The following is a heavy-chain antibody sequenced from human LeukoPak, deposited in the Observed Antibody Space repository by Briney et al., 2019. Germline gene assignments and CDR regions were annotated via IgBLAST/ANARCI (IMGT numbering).Heavy chain of an antibody. J-gene: IGHJ4*02. CDR1: GFTFSNY. Sequence: GSLRLSCAASGFTFSNYWSWIRQPPGKGLEWIGEINHSGSTNYNPSLKSRVTISVDTSKNQFSLKLSSVTAADTAVYYCARVPMVRGVINYWGQGTLVTVSS. CDR2: INHSGST. D-gene: IGHD3-10*01. V-gene: IGHV4-34*01. CDR3: ARVPMVRGVINY.